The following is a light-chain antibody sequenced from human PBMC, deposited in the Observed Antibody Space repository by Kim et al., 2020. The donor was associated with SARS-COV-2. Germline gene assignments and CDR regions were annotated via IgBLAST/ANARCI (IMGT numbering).Light chain of an antibody. V-gene: IGKV3-11*01. CDR2: DAA. J-gene: IGKJ4*01. CDR3: QQRGSWPPALT. Sequence: PGESATLSCRASRNIDISLAWYQQTPGQAPRLRIYDAAVRAAGIHDKFSGSGSVTDFTLTIGSLAPEDFAIYYCQQRGSWPPALTFGGGTKVDIK. CDR1: RNIDIS.